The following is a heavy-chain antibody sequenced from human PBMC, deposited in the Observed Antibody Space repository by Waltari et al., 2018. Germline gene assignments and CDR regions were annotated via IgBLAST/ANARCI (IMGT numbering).Heavy chain of an antibody. V-gene: IGHV4-38-2*01. Sequence: QVQLQESGPGLVKPSETLSLTCAVSGYSISSGYYWGWIRQPPGKGLEWIGSIYHSGSTYYNPSLKSRVTISVDTSKNQFSLKLSSVTAADTAVYYCARRWNRGGNGMDVWGQGTTVTVSS. CDR2: IYHSGST. D-gene: IGHD1-1*01. CDR1: GYSISSGYY. J-gene: IGHJ6*02. CDR3: ARRWNRGGNGMDV.